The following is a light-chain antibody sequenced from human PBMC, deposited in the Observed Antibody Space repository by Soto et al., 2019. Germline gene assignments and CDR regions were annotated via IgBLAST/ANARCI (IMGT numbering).Light chain of an antibody. V-gene: IGLV1-51*02. CDR2: ENN. J-gene: IGLJ2*01. Sequence: QSVLTQPPSVSAAPGQKFTISCSGSSSNIGNNYVSWYQQLPGTAPKLLMYENNKRTSGIADRFSGSKSGTSATLGITGLESGDEADDYCGTWDSSLSAGGVFGGGTKVTVL. CDR1: SSNIGNNY. CDR3: GTWDSSLSAGGV.